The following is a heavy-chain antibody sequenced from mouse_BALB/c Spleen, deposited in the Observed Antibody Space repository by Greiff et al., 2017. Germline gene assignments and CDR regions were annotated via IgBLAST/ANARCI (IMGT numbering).Heavy chain of an antibody. CDR2: INPSSGYT. Sequence: QVQLQQSGAELARPGASVKMSCKASGYTFTSYTMHWVKQRPGQGLEWIGYINPSSGYTNYNQKFKDKATLTADKSSSTAYMQLSSLTSEDSAVYYCAREDITTALYAMDYWGQGTSVTVSS. CDR1: GYTFTSYT. V-gene: IGHV1-4*01. D-gene: IGHD1-2*01. J-gene: IGHJ4*01. CDR3: AREDITTALYAMDY.